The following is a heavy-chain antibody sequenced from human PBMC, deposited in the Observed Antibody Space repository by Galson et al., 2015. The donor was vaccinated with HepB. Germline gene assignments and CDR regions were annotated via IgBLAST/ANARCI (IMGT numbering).Heavy chain of an antibody. V-gene: IGHV1-69*13. CDR1: GGTFSSYA. CDR2: IIPIFGTA. D-gene: IGHD1-1*01. CDR3: ARGVRVTALYGMDV. J-gene: IGHJ6*02. Sequence: SVKVSCKASGGTFSSYAISWVRQAPGQGLGWMGGIIPIFGTANYAQKFQGRVTITADESTSTAYMELSSLRSEDTAVYYCARGVRVTALYGMDVWGQGTTVTVSS.